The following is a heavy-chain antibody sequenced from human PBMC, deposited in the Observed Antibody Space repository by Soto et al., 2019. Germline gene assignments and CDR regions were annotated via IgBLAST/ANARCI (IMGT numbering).Heavy chain of an antibody. CDR3: ARRKWEPEGYYGMDV. D-gene: IGHD1-26*01. CDR1: GFTFSSYG. V-gene: IGHV3-30*03. J-gene: IGHJ6*02. Sequence: GGSLRLSCAASGFTFSSYGMRWVRQAPGKGMEWGAVISYDGSNKYCAASVKGRFTISRDNSENTLYLQMTSLRAEDTAVYYCARRKWEPEGYYGMDVWGQGTTVTVSS. CDR2: ISYDGSNK.